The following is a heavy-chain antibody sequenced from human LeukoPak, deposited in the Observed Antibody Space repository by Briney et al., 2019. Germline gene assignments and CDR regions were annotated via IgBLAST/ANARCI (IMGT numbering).Heavy chain of an antibody. J-gene: IGHJ4*02. Sequence: PGGSLRLSCVASGFTFNNYGMHWVRQAPGKGLEWVAVILYDGSNKYYADSVHDRFPISRDNSKNTLYLQMNSLRVEATAVYYCTKGVLGGTQSVSAGLDSWGQGTLVTVSS. V-gene: IGHV3-30*18. D-gene: IGHD3-16*01. CDR1: GFTFNNYG. CDR2: ILYDGSNK. CDR3: TKGVLGGTQSVSAGLDS.